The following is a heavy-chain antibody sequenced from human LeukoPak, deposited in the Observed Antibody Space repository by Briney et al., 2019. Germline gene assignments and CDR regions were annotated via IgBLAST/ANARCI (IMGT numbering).Heavy chain of an antibody. V-gene: IGHV1-8*01. Sequence: ASVKVSCKASGYTFTSYDINWVRQATGQGLEWMGWMNPNSGNTGYAQKFQGRVTMTRNTSISTAYMELSSLRSEDTAVYYCARAVRGVVPVAIHYYFDYWGQGTLVTVSS. D-gene: IGHD2-2*01. CDR1: GYTFTSYD. J-gene: IGHJ4*02. CDR3: ARAVRGVVPVAIHYYFDY. CDR2: MNPNSGNT.